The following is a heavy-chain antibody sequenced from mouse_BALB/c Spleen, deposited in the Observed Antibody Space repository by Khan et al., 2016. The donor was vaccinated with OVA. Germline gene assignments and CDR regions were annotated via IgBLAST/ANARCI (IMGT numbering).Heavy chain of an antibody. Sequence: EVQLQESGPGLVKPSQSLSLTCTVTGYSITRDYAWNWIRQFPGNKLEWMGYISNSGSTTYNPSLTSRISITRDTSKNLFFLQFNSVTTEDTATYYCSSELGRYYSMDYWGQGTSVTVSS. CDR2: ISNSGST. J-gene: IGHJ4*01. D-gene: IGHD4-1*01. V-gene: IGHV3-2*02. CDR3: SSELGRYYSMDY. CDR1: GYSITRDYA.